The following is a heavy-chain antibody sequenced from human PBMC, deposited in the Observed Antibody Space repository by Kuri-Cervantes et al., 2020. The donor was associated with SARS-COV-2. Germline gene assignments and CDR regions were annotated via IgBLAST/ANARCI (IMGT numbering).Heavy chain of an antibody. D-gene: IGHD3-10*01. V-gene: IGHV4-59*05. J-gene: IGHJ6*03. Sequence: SETLSLTCTVSGGSISSHYWSWIRQPPGKGLEWIGSIYYSGSTYYNPSLKSRVTISVDTSKNQFSLKLSSVTAADTAVYYCGRGLDYYYYMDVWGKGTTVTVSS. CDR2: IYYSGST. CDR1: GGSISSHY. CDR3: GRGLDYYYYMDV.